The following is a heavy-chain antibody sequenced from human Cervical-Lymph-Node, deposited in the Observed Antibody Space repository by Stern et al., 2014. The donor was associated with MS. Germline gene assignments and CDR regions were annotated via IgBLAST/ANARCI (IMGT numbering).Heavy chain of an antibody. D-gene: IGHD2-15*01. CDR2: IVASGERT. CDR1: GFTFSSYA. V-gene: IGHV3-23*04. J-gene: IGHJ4*02. Sequence: EVQLVESGGGLVQPGGTLRLSCVASGFTFSSYAINWVRPAPGKVLQWVSAIVASGERTYYADAVKGRFTISRDNSKNTVHLQMTSLRAGDTAMYFCALLATPTDYWGQGTLVAVSS. CDR3: ALLATPTDY.